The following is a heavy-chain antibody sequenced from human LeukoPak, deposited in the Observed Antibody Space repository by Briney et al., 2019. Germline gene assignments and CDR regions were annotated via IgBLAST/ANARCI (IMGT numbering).Heavy chain of an antibody. Sequence: PGGSLRLSCAASGFTFSDYYMSWIRQAPGKGLEWVSYISSSGSTIYYADSVKGRFTISRDNAKNSLYLQMNSLRAEDTAVYYCARGIAAKASDAFDIWGQGTMVTVSS. D-gene: IGHD2-15*01. CDR2: ISSSGSTI. CDR3: ARGIAAKASDAFDI. V-gene: IGHV3-11*01. CDR1: GFTFSDYY. J-gene: IGHJ3*02.